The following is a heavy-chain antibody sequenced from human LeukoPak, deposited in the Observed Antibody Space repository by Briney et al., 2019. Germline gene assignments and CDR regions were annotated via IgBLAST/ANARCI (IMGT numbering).Heavy chain of an antibody. CDR1: GGSFSGYY. J-gene: IGHJ6*02. CDR2: INHSGST. D-gene: IGHD6-19*01. Sequence: SETLSLTCAVYGGSFSGYYWSWIRQPPGKGLEWIGEINHSGSTNYNPSLKSRVTISVDTSKNQFSLKLSSVTAADTAVYYCARHKEHSSGWYRVGRYGMDVWGQGTTVTVSS. CDR3: ARHKEHSSGWYRVGRYGMDV. V-gene: IGHV4-34*01.